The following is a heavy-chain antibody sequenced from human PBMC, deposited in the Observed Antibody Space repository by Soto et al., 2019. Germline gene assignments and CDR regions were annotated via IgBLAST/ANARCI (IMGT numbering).Heavy chain of an antibody. CDR3: ARDLPDYVWGSYHHYGMDV. CDR2: ISSSSSYI. D-gene: IGHD3-16*02. J-gene: IGHJ6*02. CDR1: GFTFSSYS. Sequence: PGGSLRLSCAASGFTFSSYSMNWVRQAPGQGLEWVSSISSSSSYIYYADSVKGRFTISRDNAKYSLYLQMNSLRAEDTAVYYCARDLPDYVWGSYHHYGMDVWGQGTTVTVSS. V-gene: IGHV3-21*01.